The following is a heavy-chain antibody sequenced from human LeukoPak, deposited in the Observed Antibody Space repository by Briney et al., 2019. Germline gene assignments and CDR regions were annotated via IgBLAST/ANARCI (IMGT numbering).Heavy chain of an antibody. V-gene: IGHV3-33*01. CDR2: IWYDGSNK. D-gene: IGHD6-13*01. CDR3: ARDPGGSSSWSKESYYYYGMDV. CDR1: GFTFSSYG. Sequence: PGGSLRLSCAASGFTFSSYGMHWVRQAPGKGLEWVAVIWYDGSNKYYADSVKGRFTISRDNSKNTLYLQMNSLRAEDTAVYYCARDPGGSSSWSKESYYYYGMDVWGQGTTVTVSS. J-gene: IGHJ6*02.